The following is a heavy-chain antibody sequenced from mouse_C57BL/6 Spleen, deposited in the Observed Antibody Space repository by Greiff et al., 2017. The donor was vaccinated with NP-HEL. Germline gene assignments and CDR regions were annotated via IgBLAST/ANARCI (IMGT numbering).Heavy chain of an antibody. J-gene: IGHJ2*01. CDR3: AREGYYGSSQYYFDY. CDR1: GFTFSSYA. V-gene: IGHV5-4*01. D-gene: IGHD1-1*01. Sequence: EVNVVESGGGLVKPGGSLKLSCAASGFTFSSYAMSWVRQTPEKRLEWVATISDGGSYTYYPDNVKGRFTISRDNAKNNLYLQMSHLKSEDTAMYYCAREGYYGSSQYYFDYWGQGTTLTVSS. CDR2: ISDGGSYT.